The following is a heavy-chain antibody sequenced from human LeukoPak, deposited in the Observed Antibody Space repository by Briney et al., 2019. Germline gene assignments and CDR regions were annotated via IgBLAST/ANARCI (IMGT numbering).Heavy chain of an antibody. CDR1: GFPLTGHY. CDR3: ARGKRTFDP. CDR2: ISSGSYSK. J-gene: IGHJ5*02. Sequence: GGSLRLSCFASGFPLTGHYMSWIRQAPGKGPEWVSYISSGSYSKYYADSVKGRFTISRDNTSNSLYLEMNSLRVEDTGFYYCARGKRTFDPWGQGTLVTVSS. V-gene: IGHV3-11*01.